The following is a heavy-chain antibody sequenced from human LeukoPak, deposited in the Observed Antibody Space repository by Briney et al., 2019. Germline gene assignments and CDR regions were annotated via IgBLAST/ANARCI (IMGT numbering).Heavy chain of an antibody. CDR3: ARSPSGGGDSLDFDY. D-gene: IGHD2-21*02. J-gene: IGHJ4*02. CDR1: GGSISSYY. V-gene: IGHV4-59*01. Sequence: SETLSLTCTVSGGSISSYYWSWIRQPPGKALEWIGYFYYSGSTTYNPSLKSRVTISVDTSKNQFSLKLSSVTAADTAVYYCARSPSGGGDSLDFDYWGQGTLVTVSS. CDR2: FYYSGST.